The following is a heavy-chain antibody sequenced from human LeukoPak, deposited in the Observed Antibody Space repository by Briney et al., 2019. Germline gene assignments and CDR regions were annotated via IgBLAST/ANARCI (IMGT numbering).Heavy chain of an antibody. CDR1: GFTFSSYG. CDR3: ARGQQWLEAFDI. D-gene: IGHD6-19*01. V-gene: IGHV3-30*03. Sequence: GRSLRLSCAAAGFTFSSYGMHWVRQAPGKGLEWVAVISYDGSNKYYADSVKGRFTISRDNSKNSLYLQMNSLRAEDTAVYYCARGQQWLEAFDIWGQGTMVTVSS. CDR2: ISYDGSNK. J-gene: IGHJ3*02.